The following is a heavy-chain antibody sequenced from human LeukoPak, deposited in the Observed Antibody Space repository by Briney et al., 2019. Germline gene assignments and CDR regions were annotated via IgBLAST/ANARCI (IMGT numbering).Heavy chain of an antibody. CDR1: GFTFSIYG. CDR2: ISSSGSRI. J-gene: IGHJ5*02. D-gene: IGHD6-19*01. V-gene: IGHV3-48*04. CDR3: ASPAGVNPILGYTNGWYFRT. Sequence: GGSLRLSCVASGFTFSIYGMNWVRQAPGKWLEWVSYISSSGSRIYFADSVKGRFTISRDNAKNSLYLQMNSLRAEDTAVYYCASPAGVNPILGYTNGWYFRTWGQGTLVTVSS.